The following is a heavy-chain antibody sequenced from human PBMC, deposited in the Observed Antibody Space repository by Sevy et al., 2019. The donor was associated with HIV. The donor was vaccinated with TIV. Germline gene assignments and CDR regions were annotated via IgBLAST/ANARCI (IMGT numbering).Heavy chain of an antibody. CDR1: GGTFSSYA. CDR2: IIPIFGTA. D-gene: IGHD3-22*01. Sequence: ASVKVSCKASGGTFSSYAISWVRQAPGQGLEWMGGIIPIFGTANYAQKFQGRVTITADKSTSTAYMELSSPRSEDTAVYYCARDIRHYYDSSGYYSFFDYWGQGTLVTVSS. CDR3: ARDIRHYYDSSGYYSFFDY. J-gene: IGHJ4*02. V-gene: IGHV1-69*06.